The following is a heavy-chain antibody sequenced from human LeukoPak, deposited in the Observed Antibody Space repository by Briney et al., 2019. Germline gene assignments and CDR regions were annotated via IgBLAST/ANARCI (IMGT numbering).Heavy chain of an antibody. CDR3: AREDGYCSSTSCSPGVDY. Sequence: ASVKVSCKVSGYTLTELSMHWVRQAPGKGLEWMGGFDPEDGETIYAQKFQGRVTMTEDTSTDTAYMELRSLRSDDTAVYYCAREDGYCSSTSCSPGVDYWGQGTLVTVSS. J-gene: IGHJ4*02. V-gene: IGHV1-24*01. D-gene: IGHD2-2*01. CDR1: GYTLTELS. CDR2: FDPEDGET.